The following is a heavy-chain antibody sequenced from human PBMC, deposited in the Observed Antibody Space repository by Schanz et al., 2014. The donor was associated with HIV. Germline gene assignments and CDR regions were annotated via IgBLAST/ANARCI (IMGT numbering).Heavy chain of an antibody. Sequence: QVQLVQSGSEVKKPGSSVMVSCKTSGGTFTNYAISWVRQAPGQGLQWMGGIIPFFGTANYAQTLQGRLTITADESTGTAYMDLTSLRSEDTAVYYCARRRGWGSYRYFPYGLDVWGQGTTVTVSS. J-gene: IGHJ6*02. CDR3: ARRRGWGSYRYFPYGLDV. V-gene: IGHV1-69*12. CDR2: IIPFFGTA. CDR1: GGTFTNYA. D-gene: IGHD3-16*02.